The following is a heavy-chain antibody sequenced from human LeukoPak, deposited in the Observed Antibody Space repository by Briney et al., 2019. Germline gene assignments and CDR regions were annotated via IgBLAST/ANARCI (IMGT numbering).Heavy chain of an antibody. D-gene: IGHD6-19*01. Sequence: SETLSLTCAVSSGSFSDYYWTWIRQSPGKGLEWIGEITHRGSAKYSSSLKSRVNMAVDTSKKHFSLTLTSLSPADTGVYYCARLVLYQTPAGSSGWSRVARGYLDSWGQGTRLTVS. CDR3: ARLVLYQTPAGSSGWSRVARGYLDS. CDR1: SGSFSDYY. CDR2: ITHRGSA. J-gene: IGHJ4*03. V-gene: IGHV4-34*01.